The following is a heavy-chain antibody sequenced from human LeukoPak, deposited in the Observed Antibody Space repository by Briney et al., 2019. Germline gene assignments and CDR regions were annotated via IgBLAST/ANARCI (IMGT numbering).Heavy chain of an antibody. V-gene: IGHV4-39*01. CDR1: GGSVSSSSYH. CDR3: ARLWSTDCSGGSCPHQPNY. Sequence: SEALSLTCTVSGGSVSSSSYHWGWIRQPPGKGLEWIGSVFYSGSTYYNPSLKSRVTMSVDTSKNQFSLKLSSVIAADTAVYYCARLWSTDCSGGSCPHQPNYWGQGTLVTVSS. D-gene: IGHD2-15*01. J-gene: IGHJ4*02. CDR2: VFYSGST.